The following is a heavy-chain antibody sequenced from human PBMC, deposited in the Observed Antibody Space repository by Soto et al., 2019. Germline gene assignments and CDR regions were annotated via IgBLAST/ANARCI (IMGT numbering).Heavy chain of an antibody. D-gene: IGHD6-19*01. J-gene: IGHJ4*02. CDR3: ARDHTEWLVHCDY. Sequence: ASVKVSFKASCYTFTSYGISWVRQAPGQGLEWMGWISAYNDNTNYAQKFQGRVTMTTDTSTSTAYMELRSLRSDDTAVYYCARDHTEWLVHCDYWGQGTLVTVSS. CDR2: ISAYNDNT. CDR1: CYTFTSYG. V-gene: IGHV1-18*01.